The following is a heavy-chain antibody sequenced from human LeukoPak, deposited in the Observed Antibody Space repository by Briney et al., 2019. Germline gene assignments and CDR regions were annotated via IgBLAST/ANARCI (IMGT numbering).Heavy chain of an antibody. Sequence: GESLKISCKGSGYSFTSYWIGWVRQMPGKGLEWMGIIYPGDSDTRYSPSFQGQVTISADKSISTAYLQWSSLKASDTAMYYCAISSGYCSSTSCSYDYYYYYGMDVWGQGTTVTVSS. D-gene: IGHD2-2*01. V-gene: IGHV5-51*01. CDR3: AISSGYCSSTSCSYDYYYYYGMDV. CDR2: IYPGDSDT. CDR1: GYSFTSYW. J-gene: IGHJ6*02.